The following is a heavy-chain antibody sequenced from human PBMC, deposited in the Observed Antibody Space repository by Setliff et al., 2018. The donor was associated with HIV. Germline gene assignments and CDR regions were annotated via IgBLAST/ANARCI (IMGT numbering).Heavy chain of an antibody. CDR2: IYTSGSV. CDR1: GDSISTYY. V-gene: IGHV4-4*09. Sequence: PSETLSLTCTVSGDSISTYYWTWIRQPPGKGLEWIGDIYTSGSVNYNPALNSRVTISVDTSKNQFSLKVNSVTAADTDVYYCARSPRIGVAGEFEYWGQGTLVTVSS. CDR3: ARSPRIGVAGEFEY. D-gene: IGHD6-19*01. J-gene: IGHJ4*02.